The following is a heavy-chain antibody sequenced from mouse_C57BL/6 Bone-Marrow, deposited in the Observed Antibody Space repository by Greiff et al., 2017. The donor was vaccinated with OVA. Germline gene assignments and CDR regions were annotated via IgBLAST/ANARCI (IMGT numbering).Heavy chain of an antibody. D-gene: IGHD1-1*01. J-gene: IGHJ2*01. CDR2: ISYDGSN. CDR1: GYSITSGYY. V-gene: IGHV3-6*01. Sequence: ESGPGLVKPSQSLSLTCSVTGYSITSGYYWNWIRQFPGDKLEWMGYISYDGSNNYNPSLKNRISITRDTSKNQFFLKLNSVTTEDTATYYCAKAYYGSSDVDYWGQGTTLTVSS. CDR3: AKAYYGSSDVDY.